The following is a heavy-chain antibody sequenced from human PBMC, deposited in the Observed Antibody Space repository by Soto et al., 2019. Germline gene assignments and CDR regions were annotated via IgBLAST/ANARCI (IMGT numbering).Heavy chain of an antibody. CDR3: AREGNLGRWIQPLDS. CDR1: GYTFTSYG. J-gene: IGHJ4*02. Sequence: ASVKVSCKASGYTFTSYGISWVRQAPGQGLEWMGWISAYNGNTNYAQKFQGRVTMTTDTSTSTAYMELRSLRSDDTAVYFCAREGNLGRWIQPLDSWGQGTLVTVSS. V-gene: IGHV1-18*01. D-gene: IGHD2-2*03. CDR2: ISAYNGNT.